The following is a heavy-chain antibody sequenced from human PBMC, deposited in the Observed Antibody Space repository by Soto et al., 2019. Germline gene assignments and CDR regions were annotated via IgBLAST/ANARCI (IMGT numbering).Heavy chain of an antibody. CDR1: GGSISSYY. Sequence: SETLSLTCTVSGGSISSYYWSWIRQPPGKGPEWIGYIYYSGSTNYNPSLKSRVTISVDTSKNQFSLKLSSVTAADTAVYYCARVSTPYYYGSGSSNPVMDVWGQGTTVTVSS. V-gene: IGHV4-59*01. D-gene: IGHD3-10*01. CDR3: ARVSTPYYYGSGSSNPVMDV. CDR2: IYYSGST. J-gene: IGHJ6*02.